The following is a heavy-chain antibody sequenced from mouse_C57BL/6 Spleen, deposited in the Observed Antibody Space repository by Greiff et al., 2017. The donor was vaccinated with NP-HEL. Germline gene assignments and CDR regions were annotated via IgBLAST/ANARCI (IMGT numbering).Heavy chain of an antibody. CDR3: AREGYYVVDY. CDR2: ISSGSSTI. D-gene: IGHD2-3*01. V-gene: IGHV5-17*01. J-gene: IGHJ2*01. CDR1: GFTFSDYG. Sequence: DVKLVESGGGLVKPGGSLKLSCAASGFTFSDYGMHWVRQAPEKGLEWVAYISSGSSTIYYADTVKGRFTISRDHAKNTLFLQMTRLRSEDTAIYYCAREGYYVVDYWGQGTTLTVSS.